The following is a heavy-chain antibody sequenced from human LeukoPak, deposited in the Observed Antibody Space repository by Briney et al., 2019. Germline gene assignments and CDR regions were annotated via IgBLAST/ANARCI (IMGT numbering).Heavy chain of an antibody. CDR1: GFTFDDYA. V-gene: IGHV3-9*01. CDR2: ISWNSGSI. D-gene: IGHD6-13*01. Sequence: GGSLRLSCAASGFTFDDYAMHWVRQAPGKGLEWVSGISWNSGSIGYADSVKGRFTISRDNAKNSLYLQMNSLRAEDTALYYCAKDLGIAPRYGMDVWGQGTTVTVSS. J-gene: IGHJ6*02. CDR3: AKDLGIAPRYGMDV.